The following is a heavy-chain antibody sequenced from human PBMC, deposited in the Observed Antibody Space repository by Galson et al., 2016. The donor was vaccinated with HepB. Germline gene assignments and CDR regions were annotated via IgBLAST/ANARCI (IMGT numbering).Heavy chain of an antibody. D-gene: IGHD2-8*01. CDR2: VSSNGNNK. V-gene: IGHV3-30*18. CDR3: AKDATHSNGGYLAY. CDR1: GFIFSDYG. Sequence: SLRLSCATSGFIFSDYGMHWVRQAPGKGLEWVAVVSSNGNNKYYAESLRGRFTISRDNSKNTLSLEIVGLRPEDTAVYYGAKDATHSNGGYLAYWGQGTVITVAS. J-gene: IGHJ4*03.